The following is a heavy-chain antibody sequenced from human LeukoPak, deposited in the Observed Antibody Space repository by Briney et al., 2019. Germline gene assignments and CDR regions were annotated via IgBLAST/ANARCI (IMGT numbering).Heavy chain of an antibody. CDR3: ARTFRIAAAGNHFDF. Sequence: GASVKVSCKTSGYTFTDYYVHWVRQAPGQGLEWVGWIRPNTGVTNYSQKFQGRVTMTRDTSITTAYMELSRLRSDDTAVYYCARTFRIAAAGNHFDFWGQGTLVTVPS. CDR2: IRPNTGVT. CDR1: GYTFTDYY. D-gene: IGHD6-13*01. V-gene: IGHV1-2*02. J-gene: IGHJ4*02.